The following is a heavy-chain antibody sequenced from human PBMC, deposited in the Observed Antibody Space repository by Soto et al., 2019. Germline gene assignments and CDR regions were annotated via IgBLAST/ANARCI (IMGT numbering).Heavy chain of an antibody. Sequence: ASVKVSCKASGYTFTGFYMHWVRQAPGQGLEWMGWINPNSGGTNYAQTFQGRFTISRDNSKDTLYLQMNSLRAEDTAVYYCAKDGDEAAAGYYFDYWGQGTPVTVSS. CDR1: GYTFTGFY. CDR3: AKDGDEAAAGYYFDY. J-gene: IGHJ4*02. CDR2: INPNSGGT. V-gene: IGHV1-2*02. D-gene: IGHD6-13*01.